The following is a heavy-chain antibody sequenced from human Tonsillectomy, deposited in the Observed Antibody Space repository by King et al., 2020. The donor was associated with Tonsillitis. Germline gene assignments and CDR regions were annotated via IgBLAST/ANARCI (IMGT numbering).Heavy chain of an antibody. CDR3: ARGYPCPMDV. V-gene: IGHV4-59*01. CDR2: IYHTGRT. D-gene: IGHD1-1*01. CDR1: GGSISSYY. J-gene: IGHJ6*02. Sequence: VQLQESGPGLVKPSETLSLTCTISGGSISSYYWSWVRQPPGKGLEWIGYIYHTGRTSYNPSLNSRVTISVDTSNNKFSLNLSSLTTADTAVYYCARGYPCPMDVWGQGTTVIVSS.